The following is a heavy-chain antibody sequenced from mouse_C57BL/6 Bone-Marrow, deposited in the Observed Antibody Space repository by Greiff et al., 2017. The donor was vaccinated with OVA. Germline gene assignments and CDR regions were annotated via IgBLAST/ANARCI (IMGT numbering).Heavy chain of an antibody. V-gene: IGHV5-6*02. CDR2: ISSGGSYT. CDR3: AIRERWFEAMGC. D-gene: IGHD2-3*01. Sequence: EVMLVESGGHLVKPGGSLKLSCAASGFTFSSYGMSWVRQTPDKRLEWVATISSGGSYTYYPDSVKGRFTIARDNAKNTLYLQMSSLKSEDTARYYCAIRERWFEAMGCWGQGPSVTVSS. CDR1: GFTFSSYG. J-gene: IGHJ4*01.